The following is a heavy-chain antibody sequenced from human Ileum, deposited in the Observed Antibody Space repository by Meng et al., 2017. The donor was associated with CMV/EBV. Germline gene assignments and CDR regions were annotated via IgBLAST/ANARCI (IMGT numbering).Heavy chain of an antibody. CDR2: ISDSGNYI. CDR1: GFSITDDT. J-gene: IGHJ4*02. Sequence: WAARGFSITDDTVEWVRQAPGKGEGWVSVISDSGNYIFYAESVRGRFTIGRDISKNTVYLQANSLRAEDTAVYFCARAPTVRYYFDHWGQGSLVTVSS. V-gene: IGHV3-23*01. D-gene: IGHD4-11*01. CDR3: ARAPTVRYYFDH.